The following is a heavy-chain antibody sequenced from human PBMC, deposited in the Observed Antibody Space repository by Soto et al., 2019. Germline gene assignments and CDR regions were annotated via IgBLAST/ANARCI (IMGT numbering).Heavy chain of an antibody. CDR2: IRVNNGDT. V-gene: IGHV1-18*01. CDR1: GYTFTNSG. Sequence: ASVKVSCKASGYTFTNSGFSWVRQAPGRGLEWVGWIRVNNGDTHYAQKLQGRVTMTTDTSTSTAFMELSSLRSDDTAVYYCMRSAVRPSGGLIGPFDYWGQGTLVTVSS. CDR3: MRSAVRPSGGLIGPFDY. J-gene: IGHJ4*02. D-gene: IGHD3-16*02.